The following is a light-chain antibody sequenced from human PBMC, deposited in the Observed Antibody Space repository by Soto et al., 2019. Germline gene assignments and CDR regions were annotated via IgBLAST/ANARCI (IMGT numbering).Light chain of an antibody. CDR2: EVN. CDR3: NSYTSSSTRV. Sequence: QSALTQPASVSRSPGQSITISCTGTSSDVGGYNYVSWYQQHPGKAPKLMIYEVNNRPSGVSNRFSGSKSGNTASLTISGLQAEDEADYYCNSYTSSSTRVFGGGTKVTVL. V-gene: IGLV2-14*01. CDR1: SSDVGGYNY. J-gene: IGLJ2*01.